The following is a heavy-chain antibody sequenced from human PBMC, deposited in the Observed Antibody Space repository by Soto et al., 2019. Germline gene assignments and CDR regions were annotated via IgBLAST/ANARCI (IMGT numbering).Heavy chain of an antibody. Sequence: PGGSLRLSCAASGFTFSSYAMSWVRQAPGKGLEWVSAISGSGGSTYYADSVKGRFTIPRDNSKNTLYLQMNSLRAEDTAVYYCAKVGVAATVYFDYWGQGTLVTVSS. CDR2: ISGSGGST. J-gene: IGHJ4*02. CDR3: AKVGVAATVYFDY. D-gene: IGHD6-19*01. CDR1: GFTFSSYA. V-gene: IGHV3-23*01.